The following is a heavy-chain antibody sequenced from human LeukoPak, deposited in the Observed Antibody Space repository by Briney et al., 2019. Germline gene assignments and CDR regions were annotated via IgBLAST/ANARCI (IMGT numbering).Heavy chain of an antibody. D-gene: IGHD3-16*02. V-gene: IGHV3-23*01. Sequence: GGSLRLSCAASGFTFSTYAMSWVRQAPGKGLEWVSGISGSGGTTYYADSVKGRLTISRDNSKNTLYLQMKSLRAEDTAVYYCTKVAYDYTWGSYRPPLDYWGQGTLVTVSS. CDR3: TKVAYDYTWGSYRPPLDY. CDR2: ISGSGGTT. J-gene: IGHJ4*02. CDR1: GFTFSTYA.